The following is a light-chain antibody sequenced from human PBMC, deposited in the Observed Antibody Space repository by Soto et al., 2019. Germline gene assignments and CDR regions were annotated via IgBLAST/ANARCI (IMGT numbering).Light chain of an antibody. Sequence: KMNQSPSTLSANVGDRVRLSCRASQTISTWLAWYQQKPGTAPKPLIYDASSLESGVPSMFHAGEAIRDMSAVTTFLLTRASDREDSQQYGSYSRTFGQGTKVDIK. J-gene: IGKJ1*01. CDR1: QTISTW. CDR2: DAS. V-gene: IGKV1-5*01. CDR3: QQYGSYSRT.